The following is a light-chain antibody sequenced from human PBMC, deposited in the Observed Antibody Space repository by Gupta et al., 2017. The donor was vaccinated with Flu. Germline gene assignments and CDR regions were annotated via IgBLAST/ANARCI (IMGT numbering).Light chain of an antibody. J-gene: IGKJ4*01. Sequence: EIVLTQSPATLSLSPGERATLSCRASQSVLRFLAWYQQKPGQAPRLLIYDASNRATDIPARFRGSGSATDFTLTISSLEAEDFAVYYCQQRFSWPLTFGGGTRVEIK. CDR3: QQRFSWPLT. CDR2: DAS. V-gene: IGKV3-11*01. CDR1: QSVLRF.